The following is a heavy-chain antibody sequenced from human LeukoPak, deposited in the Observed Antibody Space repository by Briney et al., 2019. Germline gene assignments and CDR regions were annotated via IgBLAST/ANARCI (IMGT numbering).Heavy chain of an antibody. J-gene: IGHJ4*02. V-gene: IGHV1-69*01. CDR2: IIPIFGTA. CDR3: AREGAPARSGRITMVRGNIGAPFGY. Sequence: SVKVSCKASGGTFSSYAISWVRQAPGQGLEWMGGIIPIFGTANYAQKFQGRVTITADESTSTAYMELSSLRSEDTAVYYCAREGAPARSGRITMVRGNIGAPFGYWGQGTLVTVSS. CDR1: GGTFSSYA. D-gene: IGHD3-10*01.